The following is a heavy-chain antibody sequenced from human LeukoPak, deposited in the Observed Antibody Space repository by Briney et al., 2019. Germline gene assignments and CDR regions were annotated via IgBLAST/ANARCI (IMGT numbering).Heavy chain of an antibody. CDR3: AKAHNGSAFGFGPGNYYQEPPDF. Sequence: GGSLRLSCVASGFTFSSYAMSWVRQAPGKGLEWVSTIGRDGDTKDYADSGMGRFIISRYNSMDTVYLQMSTLRAEDMSIYYCAKAHNGSAFGFGPGNYYQEPPDFRGQGTLVTVSS. CDR2: IGRDGDTK. D-gene: IGHD3-10*01. CDR1: GFTFSSYA. V-gene: IGHV3-23*01. J-gene: IGHJ4*02.